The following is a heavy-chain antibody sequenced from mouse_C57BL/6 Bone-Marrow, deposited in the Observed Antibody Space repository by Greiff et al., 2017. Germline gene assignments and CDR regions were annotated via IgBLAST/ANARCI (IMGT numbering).Heavy chain of an antibody. V-gene: IGHV3-6*01. CDR1: GYSITSGYY. CDR3: ASGVYYDYDKMAWFAY. D-gene: IGHD2-4*01. Sequence: EVQLQESGPGLVKPSQSLSLTCSVTGYSITSGYYWNWIRQSPGNKLEWMGYIRYDGSNNHNPTLKNRNSITRDTSKNQFFLKLNSVTTEDTATYYCASGVYYDYDKMAWFAYWGQGTLVTVSA. J-gene: IGHJ3*01. CDR2: IRYDGSN.